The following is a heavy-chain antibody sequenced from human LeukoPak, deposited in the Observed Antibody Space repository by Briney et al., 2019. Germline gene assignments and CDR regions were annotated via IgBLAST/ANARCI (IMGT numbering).Heavy chain of an antibody. Sequence: GASVKVSCKASGYTFTSYGISWVRQAPGQGLEWMGWINPNSGGTNYAQKFQGRVTMTRDTSISTAYMELSRLRSDDTAVYYCARDQGNSANYYYMDVWGKGTTVTVSS. CDR3: ARDQGNSANYYYMDV. V-gene: IGHV1-2*02. D-gene: IGHD1-7*01. J-gene: IGHJ6*03. CDR1: GYTFTSYG. CDR2: INPNSGGT.